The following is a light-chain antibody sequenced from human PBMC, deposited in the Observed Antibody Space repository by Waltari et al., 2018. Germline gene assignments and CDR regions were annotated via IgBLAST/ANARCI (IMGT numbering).Light chain of an antibody. V-gene: IGLV3-1*01. CDR2: QDS. J-gene: IGLJ1*01. Sequence: SYELTQPPSVSVSPGQPASITCSVHKFGDHYACWYQQTPGQSPVLVIYQDSKRPSGIPERFSGSNSGNTATLTISGTQAMDEADYYCQAWDSSSYVFGTGTKVTVL. CDR3: QAWDSSSYV. CDR1: KFGDHY.